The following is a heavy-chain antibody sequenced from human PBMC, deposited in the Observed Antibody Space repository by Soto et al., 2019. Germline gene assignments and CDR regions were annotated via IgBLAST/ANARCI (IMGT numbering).Heavy chain of an antibody. CDR2: ISYDGSNK. D-gene: IGHD1-1*01. Sequence: QVQLVESGGGVVQPGRSLRLSCAASGFTFSSYGMHWVRQAPGKGLEWVAVISYDGSNKYYADSVKGRFTISRDNSKNTVELQMISQRAEDTAVYYCAAPGGWNDVWGQGTLVTVSS. J-gene: IGHJ4*02. CDR3: AAPGGWNDV. V-gene: IGHV3-30*03. CDR1: GFTFSSYG.